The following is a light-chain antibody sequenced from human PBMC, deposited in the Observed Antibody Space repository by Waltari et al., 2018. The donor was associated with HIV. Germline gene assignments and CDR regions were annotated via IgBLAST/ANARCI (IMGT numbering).Light chain of an antibody. CDR2: DTS. Sequence: EIVVTQSPGTLSLSPGERATLSCRASQSVGSSYLAWYQQKPGQAPRLFVYDTSTRATGIPDRFSGSGSGTNFTLTVSRLEPEDFAVYYCQQYGSSPLTFGGGTKVEIK. CDR3: QQYGSSPLT. CDR1: QSVGSSY. V-gene: IGKV3-20*01. J-gene: IGKJ4*01.